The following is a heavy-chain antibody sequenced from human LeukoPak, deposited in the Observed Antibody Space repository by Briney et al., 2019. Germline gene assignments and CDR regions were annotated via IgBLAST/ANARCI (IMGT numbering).Heavy chain of an antibody. CDR2: IYYSGST. Sequence: PSETLSLTCTVSGGSISSSSYYWGRIRQPPGKGLEWIGSIYYSGSTYYNPSLKSRVTISVDTSKNQFSLKLSSVTAADTAVYYCASTHYDILTGYYWEVDAFDIWGQGTMVTVSS. V-gene: IGHV4-39*01. D-gene: IGHD3-9*01. CDR1: GGSISSSSYY. J-gene: IGHJ3*02. CDR3: ASTHYDILTGYYWEVDAFDI.